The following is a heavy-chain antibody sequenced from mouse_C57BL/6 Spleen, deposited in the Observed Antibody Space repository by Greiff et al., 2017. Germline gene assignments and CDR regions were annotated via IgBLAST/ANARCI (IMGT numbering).Heavy chain of an antibody. CDR2: ISPSNGGT. J-gene: IGHJ2*01. CDR1: GYTFTSYW. D-gene: IGHD3-2*02. Sequence: QVQLQQPGTELVKPGASVKLSCKASGYTFTSYWMNWVKQRPGQGLEWIGNISPSNGGTDYNEKFKSKATLTVDKASSTAYMQRSILTSEDSAVYYCARGGQLRPFDYWGQGTTLTVSS. CDR3: ARGGQLRPFDY. V-gene: IGHV1-53*01.